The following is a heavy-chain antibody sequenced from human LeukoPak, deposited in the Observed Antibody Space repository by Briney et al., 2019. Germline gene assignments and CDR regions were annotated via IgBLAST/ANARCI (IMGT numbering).Heavy chain of an antibody. V-gene: IGHV4-30-2*01. J-gene: IGHJ6*02. CDR2: IYHSGST. CDR3: ANSPKGRRGYCSGGSCSPPYGMDV. D-gene: IGHD2-15*01. Sequence: SQTLSLTCAVSGGSISSGGYSWSWIRQPPGKGLEWIGYIYHSGSTNYNPSLKSRVTISVDTSKNQFSLKLSSVTAADTAVYYCANSPKGRRGYCSGGSCSPPYGMDVWGQGTTVTVSS. CDR1: GGSISSGGYS.